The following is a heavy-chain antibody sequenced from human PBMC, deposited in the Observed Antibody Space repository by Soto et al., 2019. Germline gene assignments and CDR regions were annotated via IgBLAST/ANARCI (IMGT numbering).Heavy chain of an antibody. CDR2: ISSSSSTI. Sequence: GGSLRLSCAASGFTFSTYSMNWVRQAPGKGLEWVSYISSSSSTIFYTDSVKGRFTGSRDNAKNTLYLQLNSLRVEDTAVYYCARGNNGMDVWGQGTTVTVSS. CDR1: GFTFSTYS. J-gene: IGHJ6*02. V-gene: IGHV3-48*01. CDR3: ARGNNGMDV.